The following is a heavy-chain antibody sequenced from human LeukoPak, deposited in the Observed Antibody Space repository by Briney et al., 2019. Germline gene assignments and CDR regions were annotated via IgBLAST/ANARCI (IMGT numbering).Heavy chain of an antibody. CDR3: ANSDEDALWVRGDNIDY. J-gene: IGHJ4*02. CDR2: TSGSGGST. Sequence: GGSLRLSCAASGFTFSSYAMSWVRQAPGKGLEWVSATSGSGGSTYYADSVKGRFTISRDNSKNTLYLQMNSLRAEDTAVYYCANSDEDALWVRGDNIDYWGQGTLVTVSS. CDR1: GFTFSSYA. V-gene: IGHV3-23*01. D-gene: IGHD3-10*01.